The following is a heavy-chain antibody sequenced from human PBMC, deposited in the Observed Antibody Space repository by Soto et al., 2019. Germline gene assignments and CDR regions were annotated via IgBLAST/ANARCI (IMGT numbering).Heavy chain of an antibody. V-gene: IGHV5-10-1*01. CDR1: GYSFTSYW. CDR2: IDPSDSYT. D-gene: IGHD2-21*02. J-gene: IGHJ4*02. CDR3: ARHGGDFYYFDY. Sequence: LNLSCKGSGYSFTSYWISWVRQMPGKGLEWMGRIDPSDSYTNYSPSFQGHVTISADKSISTAYLQWSSLKASDTAMYYCARHGGDFYYFDYWGQGTLVTVPQ.